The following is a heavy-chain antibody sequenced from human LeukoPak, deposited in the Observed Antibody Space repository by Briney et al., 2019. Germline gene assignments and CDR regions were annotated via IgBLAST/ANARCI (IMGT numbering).Heavy chain of an antibody. Sequence: PGGSLRLSCAASGFTFSSYAMHWVRQAPGKGLEYVSAISSNGGSTYYANSVKGRFTISRDNSKNTLYLQMGSLRAEDMAVYYCARGITGTTLDVWGKGTTVTVSS. J-gene: IGHJ6*04. CDR2: ISSNGGST. V-gene: IGHV3-64*01. D-gene: IGHD1-7*01. CDR1: GFTFSSYA. CDR3: ARGITGTTLDV.